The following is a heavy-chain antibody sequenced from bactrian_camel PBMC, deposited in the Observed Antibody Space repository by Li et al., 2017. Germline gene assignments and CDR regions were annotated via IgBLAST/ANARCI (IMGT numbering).Heavy chain of an antibody. Sequence: HVQLVESGGDSVQAGQSLKLSCKIIGTSFGRNCMAWFRQPPGKKREGVAAIDYDDSTNYSDSVKGRFTISQDSAKKTLFLQMNSLKPEDTAMYYCAADYFWASRCRLRTDFGYRGRGTQVTVS. V-gene: IGHV3S53*01. J-gene: IGHJ6*01. CDR3: AADYFWASRCRLRTDFGY. CDR1: GTSFGRNC. D-gene: IGHD1*01. CDR2: IDYDDST.